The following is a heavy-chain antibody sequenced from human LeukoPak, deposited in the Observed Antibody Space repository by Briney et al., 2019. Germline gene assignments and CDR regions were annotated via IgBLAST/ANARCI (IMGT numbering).Heavy chain of an antibody. D-gene: IGHD2-2*01. CDR2: INSDGSST. J-gene: IGHJ4*02. CDR3: ARDGYCSSTSCYYFDY. CDR1: GFTVSSNY. V-gene: IGHV3-74*01. Sequence: GGSLRLSCAASGFTVSSNYMTWVRQAPGKGLVWVSRINSDGSSTSYADSVKGRFTISRDNAKNTLYLQMNSLRAEDTAVYYCARDGYCSSTSCYYFDYWGQGTLVTVSS.